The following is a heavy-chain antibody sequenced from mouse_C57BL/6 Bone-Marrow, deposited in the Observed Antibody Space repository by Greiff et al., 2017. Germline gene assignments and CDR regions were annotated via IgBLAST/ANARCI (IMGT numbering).Heavy chain of an antibody. J-gene: IGHJ2*01. D-gene: IGHD4-1*01. CDR1: GYTFTSYW. CDR2: IDPSDSYT. V-gene: IGHV1-59*01. Sequence: QVQLQQSGAELVRPGTSVKLSCKASGYTFTSYWMHWVQQRPGQGLEWIGVIDPSDSYTNYNQKFKGKATLTVDTSYSTAYMQLSSLTSEDSAVYYCARILGLDYWGQGTTLTVSS. CDR3: ARILGLDY.